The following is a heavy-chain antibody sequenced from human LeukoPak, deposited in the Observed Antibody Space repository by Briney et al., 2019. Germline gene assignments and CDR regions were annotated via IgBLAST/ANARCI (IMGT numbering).Heavy chain of an antibody. V-gene: IGHV5-51*01. CDR1: GYSFTSYW. CDR2: IYPGDSDT. D-gene: IGHD3-3*01. J-gene: IGHJ5*02. Sequence: GESLKISCKGSGYSFTSYWIGWVRQMPGKGLEWMGIIYPGDSDTRYSPSFQGQVTISADKSISTAYLQWSSLKASDTAMYYCARVGVTIFGVVIHNQPYNWFDPWGQGTLVTVSS. CDR3: ARVGVTIFGVVIHNQPYNWFDP.